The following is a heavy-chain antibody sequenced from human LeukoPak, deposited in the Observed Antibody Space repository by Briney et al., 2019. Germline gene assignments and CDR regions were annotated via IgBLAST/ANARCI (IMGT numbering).Heavy chain of an antibody. Sequence: SETLSLTCTVSGASISSYYWSWIRQPPGKGLEWIGYIYYSGSTNYNPSLKSRVTISVDTSKNQFSLRLNSVTAADTAVYYCARQDRGAGLGSFDYWGQGTLVTASS. CDR3: ARQDRGAGLGSFDY. V-gene: IGHV4-59*08. CDR2: IYYSGST. CDR1: GASISSYY. J-gene: IGHJ4*02. D-gene: IGHD4/OR15-4a*01.